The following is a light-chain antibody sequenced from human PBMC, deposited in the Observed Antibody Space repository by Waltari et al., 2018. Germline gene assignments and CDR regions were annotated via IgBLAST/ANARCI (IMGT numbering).Light chain of an antibody. CDR3: QQYYITPLS. CDR1: QSVLYSSDNRNY. CDR2: WAS. J-gene: IGKJ4*01. Sequence: DIVMTQSPDSLAVSLGEGATINCTSSQSVLYSSDNRNYLAWYQQKPGQPPNLLIYWASTRESGVPDRFSGSGSGTDFTLTISSLQAEDVAVYYCQQYYITPLSFGGGTKVEIK. V-gene: IGKV4-1*01.